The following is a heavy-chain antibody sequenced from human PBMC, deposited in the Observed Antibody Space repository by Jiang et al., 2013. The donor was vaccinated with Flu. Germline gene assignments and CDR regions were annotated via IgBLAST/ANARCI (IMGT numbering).Heavy chain of an antibody. CDR2: INPNSGAT. V-gene: IGHV1-2*02. D-gene: IGHD3-16*01. Sequence: SGAEVKKPGASVKVSCKASGYTLTGYYMHWVRQAPGQGPEWMGWINPNSGATKYQQKFQGRVTMTRDTTISTAYMELRSLRSDDTAVYYCARDLQEDPYDSVRGTDIPTAFDIWGQGTMV. CDR3: ARDLQEDPYDSVRGTDIPTAFDI. J-gene: IGHJ3*02. CDR1: GYTLTGYY.